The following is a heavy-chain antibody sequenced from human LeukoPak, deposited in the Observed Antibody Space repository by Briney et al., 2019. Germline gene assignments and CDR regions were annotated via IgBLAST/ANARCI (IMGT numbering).Heavy chain of an antibody. D-gene: IGHD6-19*01. CDR1: GGSIISSNYF. J-gene: IGHJ5*02. Sequence: PSETLSLTCTVSGGSIISSNYFWGWIRQPPGKGLEWIGSIYYSGSTYYNPSLKSRVTISADTSKNQFSLKLSSVSAADTAVYFCVTMFYSSGRCQWFDPWGQGTLVTVSS. CDR2: IYYSGST. CDR3: VTMFYSSGRCQWFDP. V-gene: IGHV4-39*01.